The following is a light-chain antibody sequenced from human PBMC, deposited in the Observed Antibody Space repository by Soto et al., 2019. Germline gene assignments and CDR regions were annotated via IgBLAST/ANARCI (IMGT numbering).Light chain of an antibody. CDR1: TGAVTSGHF. CDR2: DVN. J-gene: IGLJ3*02. Sequence: QSVVTQEPSLTVFPGGTVSLTCGSSTGAVTSGHFPYWFQQKPGQAPRTLIYDVNIRHSWTPARFSGSLLGGKAALTLSGAQPEDEGDYYCLLAYSGDRRVFGGGTKLTVL. V-gene: IGLV7-46*01. CDR3: LLAYSGDRRV.